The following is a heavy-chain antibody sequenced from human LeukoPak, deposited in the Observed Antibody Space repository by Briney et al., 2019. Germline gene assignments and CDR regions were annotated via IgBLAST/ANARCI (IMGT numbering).Heavy chain of an antibody. Sequence: ASVKVSCKASGYTFTSYDISWVRQAPGQGLEWMGWISAYNGNTNYAQKLQGRVTMTTDTSTSTAYMELRSLRSDDTAVYYCARRGYDFWSGYYALDYWGQGTLVTVSS. CDR2: ISAYNGNT. CDR3: ARRGYDFWSGYYALDY. CDR1: GYTFTSYD. V-gene: IGHV1-18*01. D-gene: IGHD3-3*01. J-gene: IGHJ4*02.